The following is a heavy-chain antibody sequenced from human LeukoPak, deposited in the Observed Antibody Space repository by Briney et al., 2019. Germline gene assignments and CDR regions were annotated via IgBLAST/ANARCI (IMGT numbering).Heavy chain of an antibody. CDR2: ISSSSSYI. CDR1: GFTFSSYS. V-gene: IGHV3-21*01. J-gene: IGHJ4*02. CDR3: ARDAYSYGYSFDY. Sequence: GGSLRLSCAASGFTFSSYSMNWVRQAPGKGLEWVSSISSSSSYIYCADSVKGRFTISRDNAKNSLYLQMNSLRAEDTAVYYCARDAYSYGYSFDYWGQGTLVTVSS. D-gene: IGHD5-18*01.